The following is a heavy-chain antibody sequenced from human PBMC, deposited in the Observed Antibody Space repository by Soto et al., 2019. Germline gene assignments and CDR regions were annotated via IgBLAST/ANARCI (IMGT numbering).Heavy chain of an antibody. J-gene: IGHJ6*02. V-gene: IGHV4-39*01. CDR1: GGSVSSNDYY. D-gene: IGHD2-15*01. CDR2: MLYSGLT. CDR3: APLSVSLSGPYGIHV. Sequence: PSETLSLTCSVSGGSVSSNDYYWAWIRQPPGKGLEWIGSMLYSGLTYYNPSLKSRVTLSVDTSKNQFSVRLNSVTASDTAVYYCAPLSVSLSGPYGIHVWGQGTTVTVSS.